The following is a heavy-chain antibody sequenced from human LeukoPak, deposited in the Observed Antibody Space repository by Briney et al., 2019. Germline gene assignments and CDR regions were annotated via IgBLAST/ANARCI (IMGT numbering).Heavy chain of an antibody. CDR2: IWYDGADK. V-gene: IGHV3-33*01. D-gene: IGHD2-8*02. J-gene: IGHJ4*02. CDR3: AIPAPYWSFEY. Sequence: GGSLRLSCAASGFTFSAYAMHWVRQAPGKGLEWVAIIWYDGADKYYADSVKGRFTVSRDNSKSTLFLQMNSLRVEDTAMYYCAIPAPYWSFEYWGQGTLVTVSS. CDR1: GFTFSAYA.